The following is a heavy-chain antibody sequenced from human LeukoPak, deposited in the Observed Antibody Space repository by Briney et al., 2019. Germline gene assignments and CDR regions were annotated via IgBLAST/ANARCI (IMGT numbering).Heavy chain of an antibody. CDR1: GYTFTGYY. V-gene: IGHV1-2*02. CDR3: ASARGITIFGVVIGWFDP. D-gene: IGHD3-3*01. Sequence: ASVKVSCKASGYTFTGYYMHWVRQAPGQGLEWMGSINPNSGGTNYAQKFQGRVTMTRDTSISTAYMELSRLRSDDTAVYYCASARGITIFGVVIGWFDPWGQGTLVTVSS. J-gene: IGHJ5*02. CDR2: INPNSGGT.